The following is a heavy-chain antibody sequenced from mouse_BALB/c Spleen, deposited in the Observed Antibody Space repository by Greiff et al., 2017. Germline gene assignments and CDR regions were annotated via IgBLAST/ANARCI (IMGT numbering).Heavy chain of an antibody. CDR2: ISNGGGST. Sequence: EVKLEESGGGLVQPGGSLKLSCAASGFTFSSYTMSWVRQTPEKRLEWVAYISNGGGSTYYPDTVKGRFTISRDNAKNTLYLQMSSLKSEDTAMYYCAKYGNYDAMDYWGQGTSVTVSS. J-gene: IGHJ4*01. V-gene: IGHV5-12-2*01. CDR1: GFTFSSYT. D-gene: IGHD2-10*02. CDR3: AKYGNYDAMDY.